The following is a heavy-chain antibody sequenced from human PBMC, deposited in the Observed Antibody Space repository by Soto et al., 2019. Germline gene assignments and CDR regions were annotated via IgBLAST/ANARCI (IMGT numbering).Heavy chain of an antibody. J-gene: IGHJ4*02. CDR2: ISCCGGTA. V-gene: IGHV3-23*01. CDR3: AKADGEQWLLPHLEN. Sequence: EVQLSESGGDLVRPGESLRLSCAASGFNFNKYAMSWVRQAPGEGLEWVSGISCCGGTASYADSVKGRFTIARDDSKNTLFLHMNSLRVEDTAEYYCAKADGEQWLLPHLENWGRGTLVTVS. CDR1: GFNFNKYA. D-gene: IGHD6-19*01.